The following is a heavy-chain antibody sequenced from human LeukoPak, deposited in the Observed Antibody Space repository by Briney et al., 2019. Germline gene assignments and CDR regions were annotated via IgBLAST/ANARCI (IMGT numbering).Heavy chain of an antibody. CDR1: GFNFNNYD. CDR3: VRQMGMGVDS. V-gene: IGHV3-69-1*01. D-gene: IGHD3-16*01. CDR2: ISSGSTI. Sequence: GGSLRLSCAASGFNFNNYDLHWVRQAPGKGLEWVSYISSGSTIYYADSVKGRFTISRDNFKNTLYLQMNSLRAEDTAVYYCVRQMGMGVDSWGQGTLVTVSS. J-gene: IGHJ5*01.